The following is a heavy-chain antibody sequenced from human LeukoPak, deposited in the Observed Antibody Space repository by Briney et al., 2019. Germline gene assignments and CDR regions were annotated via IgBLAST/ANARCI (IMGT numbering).Heavy chain of an antibody. Sequence: PSETLSLTCTVSGASISTGSSYWSWIRQPAGEGLEWIGRIHNSGSTNYNPSLNSRVTISVDTSKNQVSLKLTSVTAADTAVYYCARNGYGSGSSWWGQGTLVTVSS. D-gene: IGHD3-10*01. CDR3: ARNGYGSGSSW. CDR2: IHNSGST. V-gene: IGHV4-61*02. CDR1: GASISTGSSY. J-gene: IGHJ4*02.